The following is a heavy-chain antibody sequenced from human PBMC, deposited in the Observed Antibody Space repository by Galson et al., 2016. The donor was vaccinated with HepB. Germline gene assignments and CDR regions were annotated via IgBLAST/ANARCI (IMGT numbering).Heavy chain of an antibody. D-gene: IGHD2-21*02. CDR1: GYTFTNYG. CDR3: ARWDGGCGGYCYIYDC. V-gene: IGHV1-18*01. CDR2: ISAYNGET. J-gene: IGHJ4*02. Sequence: SVKVSCKASGYTFTNYGIGWVRQAPGQGLEWMGWISAYNGETDSAQKFQGRITMTTDASTGTAYMGLRTLRSDDTAVYYCARWDGGCGGYCYIYDCWGQGTLVTVSS.